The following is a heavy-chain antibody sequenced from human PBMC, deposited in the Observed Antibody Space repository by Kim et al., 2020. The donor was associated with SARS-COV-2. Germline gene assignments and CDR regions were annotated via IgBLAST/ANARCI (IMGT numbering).Heavy chain of an antibody. CDR3: ANVHGSQYWYYGMDE. Sequence: LSLTCAASRLTFSTYGMHWVRQAPGEGLEWVAVISFDGSQTFYADSVKGRFTISRDNAKNTLFLRMNSLRVEDTAVYYCANVHGSQYWYYGMDEWGQGTAVTVS. V-gene: IGHV3-30*18. J-gene: IGHJ6*02. CDR1: RLTFSTYG. D-gene: IGHD2-15*01. CDR2: ISFDGSQT.